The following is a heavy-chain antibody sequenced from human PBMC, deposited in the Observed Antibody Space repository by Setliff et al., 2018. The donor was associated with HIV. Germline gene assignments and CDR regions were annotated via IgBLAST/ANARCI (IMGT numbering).Heavy chain of an antibody. Sequence: GGSLRLSCTTDGFTFGDYALSWVRQAPGKGLEWVGFIRSIAYGGTTEYAASVKGRFIISRDDSKSISYLQMDSLRTEDTAVYYCTRSSRLGSCSSGRYRWNHNWGQGILVTVSS. D-gene: IGHD2-2*03. CDR2: IRSIAYGGTT. V-gene: IGHV3-49*04. CDR3: TRSSRLGSCSSGRYRWNHN. J-gene: IGHJ1*01. CDR1: GFTFGDYA.